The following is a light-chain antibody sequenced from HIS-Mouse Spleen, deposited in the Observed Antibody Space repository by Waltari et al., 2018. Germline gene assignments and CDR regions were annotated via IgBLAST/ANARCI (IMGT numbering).Light chain of an antibody. CDR1: SLRSDY. CDR3: YSTDSSGNHRV. V-gene: IGLV3-19*01. J-gene: IGLJ2*01. Sequence: SSELTQDPAVSVALGQTVRITCQGDSLRSDYASWYQQKPGQAPVLVIYGKNNRPSGIPDRFSGSSSGNTASLTITGAQAEDEADYYCYSTDSSGNHRVFGGGTKLTVL. CDR2: GKN.